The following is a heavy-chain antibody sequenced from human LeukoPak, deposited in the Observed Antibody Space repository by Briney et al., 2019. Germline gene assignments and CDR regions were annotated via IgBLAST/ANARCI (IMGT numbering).Heavy chain of an antibody. CDR2: IFSSGST. D-gene: IGHD2-2*01. J-gene: IGHJ4*02. V-gene: IGHV4-4*07. Sequence: SETLSLTCTVSAGSITNKYWAWIRQRAGKGREWIGRIFSSGSTIYNISLKSRLTMSIDTSNNQFSLKLTSVTAADTAVYYCARDKPGDHVARPADRFAYWGQGTLVTVSS. CDR3: ARDKPGDHVARPADRFAY. CDR1: AGSITNKY.